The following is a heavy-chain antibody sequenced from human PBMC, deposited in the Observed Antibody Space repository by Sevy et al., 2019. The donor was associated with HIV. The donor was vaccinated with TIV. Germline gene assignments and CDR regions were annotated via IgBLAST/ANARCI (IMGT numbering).Heavy chain of an antibody. Sequence: GGSLRLSCVVSGFIFSSYAIHWVRQAPGKGLEWVALISFDGSNKYYADSVKGRFTISRDNSKSTLYLQMNSLRTEDTAVYDCAKGRAGYSEFWSGYNFDFWGQGTLVTVSS. J-gene: IGHJ4*02. CDR3: AKGRAGYSEFWSGYNFDF. D-gene: IGHD3-3*01. CDR2: ISFDGSNK. CDR1: GFIFSSYA. V-gene: IGHV3-30*18.